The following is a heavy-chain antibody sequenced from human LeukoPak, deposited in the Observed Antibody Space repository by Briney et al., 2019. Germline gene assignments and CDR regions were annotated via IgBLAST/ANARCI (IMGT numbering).Heavy chain of an antibody. D-gene: IGHD3-10*01. V-gene: IGHV1-69*13. J-gene: IGHJ3*02. Sequence: SVKVSCKASGGTFSSYAISWVRQAPGQGLEWMGGIIPIFGTANYAQKFQGRVTITADESTSTAYMELSSLRSEDTAVYYCARGNHRFGELFSARAFDIWGQGTMVTVSS. CDR2: IIPIFGTA. CDR1: GGTFSSYA. CDR3: ARGNHRFGELFSARAFDI.